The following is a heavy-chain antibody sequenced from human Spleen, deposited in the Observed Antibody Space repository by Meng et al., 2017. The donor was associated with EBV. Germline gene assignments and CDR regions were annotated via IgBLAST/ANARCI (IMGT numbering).Heavy chain of an antibody. J-gene: IGHJ4*02. Sequence: IPLECLRPHLLKPKHTPQCPVTLSGFLLPQSGVGVGWVRQPPGKAPNWLALTFWDYYIRYRPSLGSRLPITKDTSQNQMVPTMPDMDPVDTATYFCAHRSAYDRCQYYVNSWGPGTLVTVSS. CDR2: TFWDYYI. CDR1: GFLLPQSGVG. CDR3: AHRSAYDRCQYYVNS. D-gene: IGHD5-12*01. V-gene: IGHV2-5*02.